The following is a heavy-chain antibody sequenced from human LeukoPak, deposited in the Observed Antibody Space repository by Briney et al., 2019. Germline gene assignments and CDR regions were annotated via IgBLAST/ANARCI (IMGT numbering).Heavy chain of an antibody. CDR3: ARHRSGWLQSSFDY. V-gene: IGHV4-39*01. D-gene: IGHD5-24*01. J-gene: IGHJ4*02. Sequence: SETLSLTCTVSGGSISTSSYYWGWVRQPPGKGLEWIGSIYYSGSTYYNPSLKSRVTISVDTSKNQFSLKLSSVTAADTAVYYCARHRSGWLQSSFDYWGQGTLVTVSS. CDR2: IYYSGST. CDR1: GGSISTSSYY.